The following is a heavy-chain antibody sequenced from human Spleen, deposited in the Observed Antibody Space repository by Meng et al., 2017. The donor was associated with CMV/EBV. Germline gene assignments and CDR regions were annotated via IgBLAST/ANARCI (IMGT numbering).Heavy chain of an antibody. CDR2: ISGSGGST. D-gene: IGHD3-22*01. J-gene: IGHJ4*02. V-gene: IGHV3-23*01. CDR3: AKGQFFYESGGYLILDS. Sequence: GGSLRLSCAAYGFTFSSCAMSWVRQAPGKGLEWVSAISGSGGSTYYADSVKGRFTISRDNSKNTLFLQMNSLRAEDTAVYYCAKGQFFYESGGYLILDSWGQGALVTVSS. CDR1: GFTFSSCA.